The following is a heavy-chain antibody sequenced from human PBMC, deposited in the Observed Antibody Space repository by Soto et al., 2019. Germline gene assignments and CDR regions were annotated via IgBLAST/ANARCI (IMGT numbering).Heavy chain of an antibody. Sequence: QVQLHESGPGLVKPSQTLSLTCTVSGGSISTNAYYWTWIRQYPGGGLEWIGYIYSSGSNYYNPSLKSRVTMSVDTSKNQFSLKTTSVTAADTAVDYCARDRGGSWGLGYWGQGTLVTVSS. CDR2: IYSSGSN. V-gene: IGHV4-31*02. CDR1: GGSISTNAYY. CDR3: ARDRGGSWGLGY. D-gene: IGHD1-26*01. J-gene: IGHJ4*02.